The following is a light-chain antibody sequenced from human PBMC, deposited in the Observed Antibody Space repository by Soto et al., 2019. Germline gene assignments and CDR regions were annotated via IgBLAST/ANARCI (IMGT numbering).Light chain of an antibody. Sequence: DIVMTQSPLSLPVTPGEPASISCRSSQSLLHSNGHSYLDWYLQKPGQSPQLLIYLGSNRASGVPDRLSGSGSGTDFTLKISRVEAEDVGVYYCMQTLQTPLTFGGGTKVEIK. V-gene: IGKV2-28*01. CDR2: LGS. CDR1: QSLLHSNGHSY. J-gene: IGKJ4*01. CDR3: MQTLQTPLT.